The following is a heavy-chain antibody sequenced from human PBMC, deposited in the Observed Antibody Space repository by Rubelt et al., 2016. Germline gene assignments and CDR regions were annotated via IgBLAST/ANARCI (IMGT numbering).Heavy chain of an antibody. CDR3: ARGRRGSSSWLGRDYYGMDV. D-gene: IGHD6-13*01. V-gene: IGHV4-34*01. Sequence: QVQLQQWGAGLLKPSETLSLTCAVYGGSFSGYYWSWIRQPPGKGLEWIGEINHSGSTNYNPSLKSRVTISVNTSKNQFSLKLSCVTAADTAVYYCARGRRGSSSWLGRDYYGMDVWGQGTTVTVSS. J-gene: IGHJ6*02. CDR1: GGSFSGYY. CDR2: INHSGST.